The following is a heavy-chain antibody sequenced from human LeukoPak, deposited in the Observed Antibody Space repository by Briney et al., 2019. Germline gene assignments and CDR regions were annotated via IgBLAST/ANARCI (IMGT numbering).Heavy chain of an antibody. D-gene: IGHD6-13*01. CDR1: GFNFSSYW. CDR2: IKQDGSEK. CDR3: ARPRSSSWDDAFDI. Sequence: TGGSLRLSCAASGFNFSSYWMSWVRQAPGKGLEWVANIKQDGSEKYYVDSVKGRFTISRDNAKNSLYLQMNSLRAEDTAVYYCARPRSSSWDDAFDIWGQGTMVTVSS. J-gene: IGHJ3*02. V-gene: IGHV3-7*04.